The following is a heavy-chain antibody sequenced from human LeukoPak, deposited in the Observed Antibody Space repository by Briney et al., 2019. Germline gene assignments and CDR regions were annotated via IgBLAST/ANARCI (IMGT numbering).Heavy chain of an antibody. CDR2: ISSSSSYI. Sequence: GGSLRLSCAASGFTFSSYSMNWVRQAPGKGLEWVSSISSSSSYIYYADSVKGRFTISRDNAKNSLYLQMNSLRAEDTAVYYCARDPDSYGPYYWGQGTLVTVSS. D-gene: IGHD5-18*01. CDR1: GFTFSSYS. J-gene: IGHJ4*02. V-gene: IGHV3-21*01. CDR3: ARDPDSYGPYY.